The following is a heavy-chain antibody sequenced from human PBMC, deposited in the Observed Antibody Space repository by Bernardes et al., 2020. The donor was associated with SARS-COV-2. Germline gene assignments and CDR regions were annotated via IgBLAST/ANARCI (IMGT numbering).Heavy chain of an antibody. D-gene: IGHD6-6*01. CDR1: GYSLTRYW. J-gene: IGHJ3*02. V-gene: IGHV5-10-1*01. Sequence: GAYLKTSSKGSGYSLTRYWISWVRPIPGKGLEWMGRIDPSDSYTNYSPSFQGHVTISADKSISTAYLQWSSLKASDTAMYYCARVRIAAHRDAAFDIWGQGTMVTVSS. CDR3: ARVRIAAHRDAAFDI. CDR2: IDPSDSYT.